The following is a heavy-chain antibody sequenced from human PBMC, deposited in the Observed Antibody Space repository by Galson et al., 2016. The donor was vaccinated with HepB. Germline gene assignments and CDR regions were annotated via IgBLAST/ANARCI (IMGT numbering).Heavy chain of an antibody. J-gene: IGHJ4*02. Sequence: SVKVSCKASGYIFSNYHLHWVRQAPGQGLEWMGAINPSDITTTSAQKFQGSVTMTRDTATSTVYMELSRLRSDDTAVYYCARSRSVTTSRHYGGKGTLVNVSS. V-gene: IGHV1-46*03. D-gene: IGHD4-17*01. CDR2: INPSDITT. CDR3: ARSRSVTTSRHY. CDR1: GYIFSNYH.